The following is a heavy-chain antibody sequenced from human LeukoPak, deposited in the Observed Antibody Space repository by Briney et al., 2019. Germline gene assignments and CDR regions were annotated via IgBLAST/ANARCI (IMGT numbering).Heavy chain of an antibody. J-gene: IGHJ3*02. V-gene: IGHV3-33*01. Sequence: PGRSLRLSCAASGFTFSHYGTHWVRQAPGKGLEWVAVIWYDGSHKYYADSVKGRFTISRDNSKNTLYLQMNSLRAEDTAVYYCARDVPDSGNYYPDAFDIWGQGTMVTVSS. CDR2: IWYDGSHK. D-gene: IGHD3-10*01. CDR3: ARDVPDSGNYYPDAFDI. CDR1: GFTFSHYG.